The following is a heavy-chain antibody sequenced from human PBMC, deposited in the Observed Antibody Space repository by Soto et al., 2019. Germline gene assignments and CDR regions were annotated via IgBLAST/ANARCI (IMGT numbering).Heavy chain of an antibody. D-gene: IGHD3-22*01. V-gene: IGHV1-2*04. CDR2: INPNSGGT. CDR1: GYTFTAYY. CDR3: ARSDQYYYDSSGYFPFGAFDI. Sequence: GASVKVSCKASGYTFTAYYMHWVRQAPGQGLERMGWINPNSGGTNYAQKFQGWVTMTRDTSISTAYMELSRLRSDDTAVYYCARSDQYYYDSSGYFPFGAFDIWGQGTMVTVSS. J-gene: IGHJ3*02.